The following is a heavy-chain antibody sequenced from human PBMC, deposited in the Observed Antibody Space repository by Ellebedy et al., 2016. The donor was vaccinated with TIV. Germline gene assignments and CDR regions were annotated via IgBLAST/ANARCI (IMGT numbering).Heavy chain of an antibody. CDR3: ARTKAARGFNGFDI. J-gene: IGHJ3*02. D-gene: IGHD6-25*01. CDR1: GFTFSSYG. V-gene: IGHV3-33*01. Sequence: GGSLRLXXEVSGFTFSSYGMHWVRQAPGKGLEWVAVIWYDGSNKDYADSVKGRFTISRDNSKNTLFLQMNSLRAEDTAVYYCARTKAARGFNGFDIWGQGTMVIVSS. CDR2: IWYDGSNK.